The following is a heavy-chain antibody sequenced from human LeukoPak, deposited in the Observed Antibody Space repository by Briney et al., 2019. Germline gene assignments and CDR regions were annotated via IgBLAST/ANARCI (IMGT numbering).Heavy chain of an antibody. CDR1: GFTFSGYA. CDR2: ISGSGGST. V-gene: IGHV3-23*01. J-gene: IGHJ4*02. Sequence: PGGSLRLSCAASGFTFSGYAMSWVRQAPGKGLEWVSTISGSGGSTYYADSVKGRFTIYRDNSKNTVYPQMKSPRAEDTAVYYCAKDGGAVALDYWGQGTLVTVSS. CDR3: AKDGGAVALDY. D-gene: IGHD6-19*01.